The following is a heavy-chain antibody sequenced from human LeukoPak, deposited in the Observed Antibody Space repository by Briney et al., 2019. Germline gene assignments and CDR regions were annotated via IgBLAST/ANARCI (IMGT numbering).Heavy chain of an antibody. D-gene: IGHD2-21*02. J-gene: IGHJ4*02. CDR3: ARTCGGDCYILDS. Sequence: ASVKVSCKASGYTFSAYYMYWVREAPGQGLEWVGWINPYTGDTKYAQNFQGRVTMTRDTSISTVYVEVSRLTSDDTAVYYCARTCGGDCYILDSWGQGTLVTASS. CDR1: GYTFSAYY. V-gene: IGHV1-2*02. CDR2: INPYTGDT.